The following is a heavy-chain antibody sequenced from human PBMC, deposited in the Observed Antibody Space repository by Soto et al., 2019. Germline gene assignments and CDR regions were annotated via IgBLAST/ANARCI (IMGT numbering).Heavy chain of an antibody. CDR2: IYWNDDK. CDR1: GFSLSTSGVG. Sequence: GSGPTLVNPTQTLTLTCTFSGFSLSTSGVGVGWIRQPPGKALEWLALIYWNDDKRYSPSLKSRLTITKDTSKNRVVLTMTNMDPVDTATYYCAHSSYDFWSGYGPNDYWGQGTLVTVSS. D-gene: IGHD3-3*01. J-gene: IGHJ4*02. CDR3: AHSSYDFWSGYGPNDY. V-gene: IGHV2-5*01.